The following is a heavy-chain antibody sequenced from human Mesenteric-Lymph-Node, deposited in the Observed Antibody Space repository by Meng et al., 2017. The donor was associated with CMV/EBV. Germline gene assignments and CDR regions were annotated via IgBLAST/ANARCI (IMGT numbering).Heavy chain of an antibody. D-gene: IGHD3-10*01. CDR2: IKQDGSEK. CDR3: ARDLTYYYGSESPNYFDY. V-gene: IGHV3-7*01. J-gene: IGHJ4*02. Sequence: GGSLRLSCAASGFTFSSYWMSWVRQAPGKGLEWVANIKQDGSEKYYVDSVKGRFTISRDNAKNSLYLQMNSLRAEDTAVYYCARDLTYYYGSESPNYFDYWGQGTLVTVSS. CDR1: GFTFSSYW.